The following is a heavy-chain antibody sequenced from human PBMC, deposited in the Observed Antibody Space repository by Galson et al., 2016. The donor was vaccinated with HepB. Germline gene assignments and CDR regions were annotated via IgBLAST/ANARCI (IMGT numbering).Heavy chain of an antibody. V-gene: IGHV3-48*02. CDR3: ARIPAAAFGMDV. Sequence: SLRLSCAASGFTFSSYSMNWVRQTPGRGLKWVSYISSSSITIYYADSVKGRFTISRDNAKNSLYLQMNSLRDEDTAVYYCARIPAAAFGMDVWGQGTKVTVSS. D-gene: IGHD6-13*01. J-gene: IGHJ6*02. CDR1: GFTFSSYS. CDR2: ISSSSITI.